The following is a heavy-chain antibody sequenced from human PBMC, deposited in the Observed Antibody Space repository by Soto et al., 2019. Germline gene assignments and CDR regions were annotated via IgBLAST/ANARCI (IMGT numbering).Heavy chain of an antibody. Sequence: QVQLQESGPGLVKPSQPLSLTCTVSGGSISSGGDYWSWIRQHPGKGLEWIGYIDYSGSTYYNPSLKSQVTLPVDTSKNQFSLKLSSVTAADTAVYYCARAEYDILTGYYQGFFDYWGQGTLVTVSS. D-gene: IGHD3-9*01. V-gene: IGHV4-31*01. CDR1: GGSISSGGDY. CDR2: IDYSGST. CDR3: ARAEYDILTGYYQGFFDY. J-gene: IGHJ4*02.